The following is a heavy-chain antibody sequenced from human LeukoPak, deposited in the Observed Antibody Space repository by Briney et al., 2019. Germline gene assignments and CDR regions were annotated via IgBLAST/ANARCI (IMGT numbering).Heavy chain of an antibody. CDR3: ARAPDSSGHYYYYYYYMDV. J-gene: IGHJ6*03. Sequence: GASVKVSCKASGYTFSSYGITWVRQAPGQGLEWMGWISAYNGNTNYAQKLQGRVTMTTDTSTSTAYMELRSLRSDDTAVYYCARAPDSSGHYYYYYYYMDVWGKGTTVTVSS. V-gene: IGHV1-18*01. CDR1: GYTFSSYG. CDR2: ISAYNGNT. D-gene: IGHD3-22*01.